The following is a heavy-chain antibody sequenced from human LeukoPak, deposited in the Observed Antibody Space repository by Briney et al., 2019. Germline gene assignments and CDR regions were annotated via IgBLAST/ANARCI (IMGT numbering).Heavy chain of an antibody. CDR1: GGTFSNLA. Sequence: ASVKVSCKASGGTFSNLAISWVRQAPGPGLEWMGRIIPTTGLANYAQKFQGRVTITADKSTSTAYMELSSLRSEDTAVYYCARAPPRLDGYILYYWGQGTLVTVSS. D-gene: IGHD5-24*01. V-gene: IGHV1-69*04. J-gene: IGHJ4*02. CDR3: ARAPPRLDGYILYY. CDR2: IIPTTGLA.